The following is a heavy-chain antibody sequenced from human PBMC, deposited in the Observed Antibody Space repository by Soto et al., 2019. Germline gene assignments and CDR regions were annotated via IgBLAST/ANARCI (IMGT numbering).Heavy chain of an antibody. CDR3: ARGSGRYYYYGMDV. CDR1: GGSISSYY. CDR2: IYNTGST. J-gene: IGHJ6*02. V-gene: IGHV4-59*01. Sequence: PSETLSLTCTVSGGSISSYYWSWIRQPPGQGLEWIGCIYNTGSTNYNPSLKSRVTIPVDTSKNQFSLKLNSVSAADTAVYYCARGSGRYYYYGMDVWGQGTTVTVSS.